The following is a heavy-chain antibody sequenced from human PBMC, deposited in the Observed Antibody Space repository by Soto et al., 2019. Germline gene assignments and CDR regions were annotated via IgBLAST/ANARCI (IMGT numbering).Heavy chain of an antibody. CDR1: GFTFSSYG. CDR3: AKAYSSSWYTGSWWGPAGGMDV. J-gene: IGHJ6*02. Sequence: GGSLRLSCAASGFTFSSYGMHWVRQAPGKGLEWVAVISYDGSNKYYADSVKGRFTISRDNSKNTLYLQMNSLRAEDTAVYYCAKAYSSSWYTGSWWGPAGGMDVWGQGTTVTVSS. V-gene: IGHV3-30*18. CDR2: ISYDGSNK. D-gene: IGHD6-13*01.